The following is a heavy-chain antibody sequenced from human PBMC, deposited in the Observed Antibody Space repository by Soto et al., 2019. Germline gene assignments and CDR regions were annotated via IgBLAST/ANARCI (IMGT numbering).Heavy chain of an antibody. CDR2: IYYSGST. D-gene: IGHD6-13*01. Sequence: SETLSLTCTVSGGSISSSSYYWGWIRQPPGKGLEWIGSIYYSGSTYYNPSLKSRVTISVDTSKNQFSLKLSSVTAADTAVYYCARRNTGIAAAGKIRWFDPWGQGTLVTVSS. CDR3: ARRNTGIAAAGKIRWFDP. V-gene: IGHV4-39*01. J-gene: IGHJ5*02. CDR1: GGSISSSSYY.